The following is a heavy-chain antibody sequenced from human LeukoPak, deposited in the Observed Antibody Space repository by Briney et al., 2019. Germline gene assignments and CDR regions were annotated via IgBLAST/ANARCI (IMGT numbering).Heavy chain of an antibody. Sequence: EASVKVSCKASGYTFTGYYMHWVRQAPGQGLEWMGWINPNSGGTNYAQKLQGRVTMTTDTSTSTAYMELRSLRSDDTAVYYCARDDLNYYDSSGYSGYWGQGTLVTVSS. V-gene: IGHV1-2*02. D-gene: IGHD3-22*01. CDR2: INPNSGGT. J-gene: IGHJ4*02. CDR1: GYTFTGYY. CDR3: ARDDLNYYDSSGYSGY.